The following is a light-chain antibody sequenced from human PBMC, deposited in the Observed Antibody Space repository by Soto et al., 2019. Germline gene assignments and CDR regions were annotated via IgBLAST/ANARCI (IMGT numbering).Light chain of an antibody. Sequence: QSVLTQPASVSGSPGQSVTISCTGTSRDVGGYNYVSWYQQHPGKAPKPMIYEVTNRPSGVSNRFSGSKSGNTASLTISGLQAEDVVDYYCSSYTSRSTLVFGTGTKVTVL. V-gene: IGLV2-14*01. J-gene: IGLJ1*01. CDR1: SRDVGGYNY. CDR2: EVT. CDR3: SSYTSRSTLV.